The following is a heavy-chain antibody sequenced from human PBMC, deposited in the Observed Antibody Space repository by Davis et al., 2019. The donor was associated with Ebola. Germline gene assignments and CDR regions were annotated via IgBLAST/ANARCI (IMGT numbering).Heavy chain of an antibody. CDR1: GGSFSGYY. J-gene: IGHJ4*02. Sequence: SETLSLTCAVYGGSFSGYYWSWIRQPPGKGLEWIGEINHSGSTNYNPSLKSRLTISVDTSKNQFSLKLSSVTAADTTVYYCARAVRDQDWNGIYYFDYWGQGTLVTVSS. CDR3: ARAVRDQDWNGIYYFDY. D-gene: IGHD1-1*01. V-gene: IGHV4-34*01. CDR2: INHSGST.